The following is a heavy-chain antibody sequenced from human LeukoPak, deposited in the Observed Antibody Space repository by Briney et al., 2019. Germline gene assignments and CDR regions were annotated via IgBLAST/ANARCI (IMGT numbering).Heavy chain of an antibody. CDR2: ISPSGDST. D-gene: IGHD6-13*01. CDR3: ARDAGYRSSWLFAY. J-gene: IGHJ4*02. CDR1: GYRFTSFY. Sequence: ASVKVSCKASGYRFTSFYIHWVRQAPGQGLEWMGIISPSGDSTRYAQKIQGRVTVTRDMSTSTVYMELSSLTSEDTAVYYCARDAGYRSSWLFAYWGQGALVTVSS. V-gene: IGHV1-46*01.